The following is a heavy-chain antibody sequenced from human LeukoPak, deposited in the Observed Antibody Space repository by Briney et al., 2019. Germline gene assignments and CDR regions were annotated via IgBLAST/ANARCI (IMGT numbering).Heavy chain of an antibody. CDR1: GFTFDDYA. D-gene: IGHD6-13*01. Sequence: GGSLRLSCAASGFTFDDYAMHWVRQAPGMGLEWVSGISWNSGSIGYADSVKGRFTISRDNAKNSLYLQMNSLRAEDTALYYCAKDMGYSSSWLFDYWGQGTLVTVSS. V-gene: IGHV3-9*01. CDR3: AKDMGYSSSWLFDY. J-gene: IGHJ4*02. CDR2: ISWNSGSI.